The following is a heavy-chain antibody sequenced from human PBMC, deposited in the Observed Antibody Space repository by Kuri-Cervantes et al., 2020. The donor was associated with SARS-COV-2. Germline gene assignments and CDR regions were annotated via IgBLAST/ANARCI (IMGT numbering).Heavy chain of an antibody. J-gene: IGHJ5*02. V-gene: IGHV4-39*01. Sequence: SETLSLTCTVSGGSISSSSYYWGWIRQPPGKGLEWIGSIYYSGSTYYNPSLKSRVTISVDTSKNQFSLKLSSVTAADTAVYYCARYVRFLEWLHAGRDWFDPWGQGTLVTVSS. D-gene: IGHD3-3*01. CDR1: GGSISSSSYY. CDR3: ARYVRFLEWLHAGRDWFDP. CDR2: IYYSGST.